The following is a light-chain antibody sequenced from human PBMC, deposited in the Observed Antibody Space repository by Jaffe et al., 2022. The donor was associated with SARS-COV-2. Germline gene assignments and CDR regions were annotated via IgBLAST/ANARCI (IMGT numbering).Light chain of an antibody. CDR3: SSYRYRSTYV. V-gene: IGLV2-18*02. CDR1: SSDVGSYDR. CDR2: EVT. Sequence: QSALTQPPSVSGSPGQSVTISCTGTSSDVGSYDRVSWYQQPPGTAPKLMIYEVTNRPSGVPDRFSGSKSGNTASLTISGLQAEDEAVYYCSSYRYRSTYVFGTGTMVTVL. J-gene: IGLJ1*01.